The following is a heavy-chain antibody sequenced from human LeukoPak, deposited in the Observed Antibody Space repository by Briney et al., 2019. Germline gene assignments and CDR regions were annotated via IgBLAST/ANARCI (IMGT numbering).Heavy chain of an antibody. J-gene: IGHJ3*02. CDR1: GDSISSGSYY. D-gene: IGHD3-22*01. CDR2: MYTSGNT. Sequence: SETLSLTCSVSGDSISSGSYYWSWIRQPAGKGLEWIGRMYTSGNTNYNPSLKSRVTISVDTSKNQFSLKLSSVTAADTAIYYCARAPYYYDGVDFYHYVFDIWGHRTMVTVSS. CDR3: ARAPYYYDGVDFYHYVFDI. V-gene: IGHV4-61*02.